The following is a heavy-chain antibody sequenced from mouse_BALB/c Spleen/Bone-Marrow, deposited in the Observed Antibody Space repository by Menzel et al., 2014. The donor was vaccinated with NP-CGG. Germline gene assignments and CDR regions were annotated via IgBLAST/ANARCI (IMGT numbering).Heavy chain of an antibody. D-gene: IGHD1-1*02. CDR3: ARYGSYVGGTMDY. Sequence: EAQLQQSGPDLGKPGASVKISCKASGYSFSGYYMHWVKQSHGKSLEWIGRVNPNNGGTSNNQKFKGKAILNVDKSSSTAYMELRSLTSEDSAVYYCARYGSYVGGTMDYWGQRTSVTVPS. J-gene: IGHJ4*01. CDR1: GYSFSGYY. CDR2: VNPNNGGT. V-gene: IGHV1-26*01.